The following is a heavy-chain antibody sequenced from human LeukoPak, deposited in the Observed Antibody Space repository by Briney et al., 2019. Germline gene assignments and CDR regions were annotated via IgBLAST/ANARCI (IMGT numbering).Heavy chain of an antibody. V-gene: IGHV5-51*01. Sequence: GESLKISCQGSTYRFTSYWIGWVRRMPGKGLEWMGIIYPGDSDTRYSPSFQGQVTISADKSISTAYLQWSSLKASDTATYYCVRGSTRWQQVALDYWGQGTLVTVSS. CDR3: VRGSTRWQQVALDY. D-gene: IGHD6-13*01. J-gene: IGHJ4*02. CDR2: IYPGDSDT. CDR1: TYRFTSYW.